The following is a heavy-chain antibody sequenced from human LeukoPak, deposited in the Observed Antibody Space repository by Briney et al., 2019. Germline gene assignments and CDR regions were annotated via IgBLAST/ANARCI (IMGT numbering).Heavy chain of an antibody. CDR3: ARVTLCSGGSCSSFGYYYYGMDV. Sequence: AGGSLRLSCAASGFTFSSYAMSWVRQAPGKGLEWVSAISGSGGSTYYADSVKGRFTISRDNSKNSLFLQMNSLRAEDTAVYYCARVTLCSGGSCSSFGYYYYGMDVWAQGTTVTVSS. J-gene: IGHJ6*02. V-gene: IGHV3-23*01. D-gene: IGHD2-15*01. CDR2: ISGSGGST. CDR1: GFTFSSYA.